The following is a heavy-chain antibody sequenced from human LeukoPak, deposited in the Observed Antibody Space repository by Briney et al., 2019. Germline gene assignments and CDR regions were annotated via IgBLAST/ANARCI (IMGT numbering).Heavy chain of an antibody. D-gene: IGHD6-19*01. V-gene: IGHV3-30-3*01. CDR3: ATGIAVAGSFDY. Sequence: PGGSLRLSCAASGFTFSSYAMHWVRQAPGKGLEWVAVISYDGSNKYYADSVKGRFTISRDNSKNTQYLQMNSLRAEDTAVYYCATGIAVAGSFDYWGQGTLVTVSS. J-gene: IGHJ4*02. CDR2: ISYDGSNK. CDR1: GFTFSSYA.